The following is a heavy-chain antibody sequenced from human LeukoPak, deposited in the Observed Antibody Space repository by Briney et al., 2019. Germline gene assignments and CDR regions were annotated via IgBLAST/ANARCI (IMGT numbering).Heavy chain of an antibody. V-gene: IGHV3-21*01. CDR3: ARVRYYHGSGSYYNLYYMDV. Sequence: PGGSLRLSCAASGFTFRSYSMNWVRQAPGKGLEWVSSISSSSSYIYYADSVKGRFTISRDNAKNSLYLQMNSLRAEDTAVYYCARVRYYHGSGSYYNLYYMDVWGKGTTVTFSS. D-gene: IGHD3-10*01. CDR1: GFTFRSYS. CDR2: ISSSSSYI. J-gene: IGHJ6*03.